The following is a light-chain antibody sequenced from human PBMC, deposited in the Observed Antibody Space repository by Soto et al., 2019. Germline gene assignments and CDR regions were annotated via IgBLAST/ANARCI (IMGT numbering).Light chain of an antibody. CDR3: CSYASSTSYV. Sequence: QSALTQPASVSGSPGQSITISCTGTSSDVGGYNFVSWYQQYPGKAPKLMIHDVTSRPSGVSYRFSGSKSGTTASLTISGLQAEDEADYYCCSYASSTSYVFGTGTKLTVL. J-gene: IGLJ1*01. CDR2: DVT. V-gene: IGLV2-14*01. CDR1: SSDVGGYNF.